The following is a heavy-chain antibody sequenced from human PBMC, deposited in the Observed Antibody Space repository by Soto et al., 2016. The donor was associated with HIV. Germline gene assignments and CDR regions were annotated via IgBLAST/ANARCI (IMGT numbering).Heavy chain of an antibody. CDR3: ARDKRLRYFGILDY. Sequence: QVQLVQSGAEVKRPGASVKVSCKASGYTFADYYLHWVRQAPGQGLEWMGWINPNSDDANYAQKFQGRVTMTRDTSITTTYMELSSLRSDDTAVYYCARDKRLRYFGILDYWGQGILVTVSS. D-gene: IGHD3-9*01. V-gene: IGHV1-2*02. CDR2: INPNSDDA. CDR1: GYTFADYY. J-gene: IGHJ4*02.